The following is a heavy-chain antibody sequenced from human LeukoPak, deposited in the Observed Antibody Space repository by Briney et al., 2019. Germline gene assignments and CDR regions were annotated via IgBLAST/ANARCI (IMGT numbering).Heavy chain of an antibody. Sequence: GGSLRLSCTVSGSTVTSNYMTWVRQAPGKGLEWVSVIYTGGKTYYADSVKGRFSISRDNSKNTLFLQMKSLRAEDTAVYFCARLDREGYYFPYYFDYWGQGTRVSVSS. D-gene: IGHD5-24*01. J-gene: IGHJ4*02. V-gene: IGHV3-66*01. CDR3: ARLDREGYYFPYYFDY. CDR1: GSTVTSNY. CDR2: IYTGGKT.